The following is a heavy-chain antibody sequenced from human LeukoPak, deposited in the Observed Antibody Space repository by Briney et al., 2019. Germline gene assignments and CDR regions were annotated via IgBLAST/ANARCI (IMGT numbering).Heavy chain of an antibody. CDR1: RGSLSSYY. CDR3: ARGSRYCSSNSGSSFDY. CDR2: MFHSGSP. J-gene: IGHJ4*02. Sequence: SETLSLTCTVSRGSLSSYYWNWIRQSPRRGLEWIGYMFHSGSPNYNPSLKSRVAISIYTSKNQFSLKLSSVTAADTAVYYCARGSRYCSSNSGSSFDYWGQGTLVTVSS. V-gene: IGHV4-59*01. D-gene: IGHD2-2*01.